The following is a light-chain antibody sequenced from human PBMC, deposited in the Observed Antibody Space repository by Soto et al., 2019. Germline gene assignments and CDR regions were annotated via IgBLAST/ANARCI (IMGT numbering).Light chain of an antibody. CDR3: QKYNSAPLT. J-gene: IGKJ4*01. Sequence: DIQMTQSPSSLSASVGDRVTITCRASQGISNFLAWIQQRPGGVPNLLIYAASTLQSVVPSRFSCSGSGTDFTRTISSLQPEDVATYCCQKYNSAPLTFGGGTKVEIK. CDR1: QGISNF. CDR2: AAS. V-gene: IGKV1-27*01.